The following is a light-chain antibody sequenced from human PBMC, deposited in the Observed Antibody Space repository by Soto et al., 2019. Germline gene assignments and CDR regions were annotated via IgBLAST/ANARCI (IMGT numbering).Light chain of an antibody. Sequence: SKLTQSASSLSASLGDRVTITWRASQDISSYLAWYQQEPGKAPRLLIYAASTLQSGVPSRFSGSGSGTDFTLTISTLQTEDFATYYCQQLNSYPWTFGQGTKVDIK. CDR3: QQLNSYPWT. V-gene: IGKV1-9*01. CDR2: AAS. J-gene: IGKJ1*01. CDR1: QDISSY.